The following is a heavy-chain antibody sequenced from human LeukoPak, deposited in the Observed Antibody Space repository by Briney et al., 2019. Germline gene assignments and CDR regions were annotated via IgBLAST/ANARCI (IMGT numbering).Heavy chain of an antibody. Sequence: ASVKVSCKASVYTFTGYYIHWVRQAPGQGLEWMGWINPNSGGTNYAQKFQGRVTMTRDTSISTAYMELSGLISDDTAVYYCAKDRAEYYDILTGVSRWFDPWGQGTLVTVSS. D-gene: IGHD3-9*01. V-gene: IGHV1-2*02. J-gene: IGHJ5*02. CDR2: INPNSGGT. CDR1: VYTFTGYY. CDR3: AKDRAEYYDILTGVSRWFDP.